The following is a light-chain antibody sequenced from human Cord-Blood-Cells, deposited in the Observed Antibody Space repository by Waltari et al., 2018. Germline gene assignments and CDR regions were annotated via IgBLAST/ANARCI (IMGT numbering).Light chain of an antibody. J-gene: IGLJ3*02. Sequence: QAVLTQLASLSASPGASASLTCTLRSGINVGTSRIYWYQQTPGSPPQYPLRYKSDSDKQQGSGVPSRFSGSKDASANAGILLISGLQSEDEADYYCMIWHSSAWVFGGGTKLTVL. CDR3: MIWHSSAWV. V-gene: IGLV5-45*01. CDR2: YKSDSDK. CDR1: SGINVGTSR.